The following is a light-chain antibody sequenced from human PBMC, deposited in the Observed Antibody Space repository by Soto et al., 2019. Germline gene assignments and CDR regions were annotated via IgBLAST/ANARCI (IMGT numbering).Light chain of an antibody. CDR2: EAN. Sequence: QSVLTQPASVSGSPGQSITISCTGTSSDVGSYNLVSWYQQHPGKAPKLIIYEANKRPSGISNRFSGSESGNTASLAISGLQPEDEADYFCSSYTTGITLYVFGPGTKVTVL. CDR1: SSDVGSYNL. J-gene: IGLJ1*01. CDR3: SSYTTGITLYV. V-gene: IGLV2-14*02.